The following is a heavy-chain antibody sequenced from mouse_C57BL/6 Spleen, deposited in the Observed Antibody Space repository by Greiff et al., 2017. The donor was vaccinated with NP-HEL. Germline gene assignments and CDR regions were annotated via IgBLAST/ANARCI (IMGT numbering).Heavy chain of an antibody. CDR2: IYPSDSET. CDR1: GYTFTSYW. CDR3: ARVGYYEGFAY. J-gene: IGHJ3*01. V-gene: IGHV1-61*01. Sequence: QVQPQQPGAELVRPGSSVKLSCKASGYTFTSYWMDWVKQRPGQGLEWIGNIYPSDSETHYNQKFKDKATLTVDKSSSTAYMQLSSLTSEDSAVYYCARVGYYEGFAYWGQGTLVTVSA. D-gene: IGHD1-1*01.